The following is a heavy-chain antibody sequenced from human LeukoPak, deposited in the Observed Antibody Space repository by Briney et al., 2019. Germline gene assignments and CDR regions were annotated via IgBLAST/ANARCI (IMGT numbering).Heavy chain of an antibody. V-gene: IGHV3-30*03. CDR1: GFTFSSYG. CDR2: ISYDGSNK. D-gene: IGHD2-2*01. CDR3: ARMRCGTTSCLVDY. J-gene: IGHJ4*02. Sequence: PGGSLRLSCAASGFTFSSYGMHWVRQAPGKGLEWVAVISYDGSNKYYADSVKGRFTISRDNAENSLYLQMNSLRAEDTAVYYCARMRCGTTSCLVDYWGQGTLVTVSS.